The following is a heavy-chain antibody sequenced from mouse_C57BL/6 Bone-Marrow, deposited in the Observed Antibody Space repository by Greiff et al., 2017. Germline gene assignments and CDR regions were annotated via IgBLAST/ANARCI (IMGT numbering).Heavy chain of an antibody. D-gene: IGHD2-4*01. J-gene: IGHJ4*01. V-gene: IGHV14-4*01. CDR1: GFNIKDDY. Sequence: EVQLQQSGAELVRPGASVKLSCTASGFNIKDDYMHWVKQSPEQGLEWIGWIDPENGDTEYASKFQGRATITADTSSNTAYLQLSSLTSADTAVYYCIDCDRYYAMDYWGQGTSVTVSS. CDR2: IDPENGDT. CDR3: IDCDRYYAMDY.